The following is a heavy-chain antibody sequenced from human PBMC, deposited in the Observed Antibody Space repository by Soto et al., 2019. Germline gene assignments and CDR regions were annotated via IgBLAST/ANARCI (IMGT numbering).Heavy chain of an antibody. CDR2: ISGGSDTI. J-gene: IGHJ6*02. CDR1: GFSIADDY. CDR3: ARGPNHRRAIVSAVPQYYGMDV. Sequence: SLRLSCVASGFSIADDYMSWIRQVPGKGLEWLSYISGGSDTIFYADSVKGRFTISRDNGKNSVDLQMDSLRPDDSAVYYCARGPNHRRAIVSAVPQYYGMDVWGQGTTVTVSS. D-gene: IGHD1-26*01. V-gene: IGHV3-11*01.